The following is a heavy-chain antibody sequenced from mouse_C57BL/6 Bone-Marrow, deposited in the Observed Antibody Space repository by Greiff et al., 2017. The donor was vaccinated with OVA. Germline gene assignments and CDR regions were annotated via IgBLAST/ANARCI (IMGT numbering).Heavy chain of an antibody. CDR3: ARRVTTPFAY. CDR2: IDPSDSYT. V-gene: IGHV1-50*01. Sequence: QVQLQQPGAELVKPGASVKLSCKASGYTFTSYWMQWVKQRPGQGLEWIGEIDPSDSYTNYNQKFKGKATLTVDTSSSTAYMQLSSLTSEYSAVYYCARRVTTPFAYWGQGTLVTVSA. J-gene: IGHJ3*01. D-gene: IGHD2-3*01. CDR1: GYTFTSYW.